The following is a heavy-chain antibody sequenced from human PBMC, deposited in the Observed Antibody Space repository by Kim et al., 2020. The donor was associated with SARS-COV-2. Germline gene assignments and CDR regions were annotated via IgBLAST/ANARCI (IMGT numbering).Heavy chain of an antibody. CDR2: ISRSSSYI. J-gene: IGHJ6*02. Sequence: GGSLRLSCAVSGFTFSSYSMNWVRQAPVKGLEWVSSISRSSSYIYYADSVKGRFTISRDNAKNSLFLQMNSLRDEDTAVYWCARSTSGVMASEDYYYYGMDVWGQGTTVTVPS. V-gene: IGHV3-21*01. D-gene: IGHD2-8*01. CDR1: GFTFSSYS. CDR3: ARSTSGVMASEDYYYYGMDV.